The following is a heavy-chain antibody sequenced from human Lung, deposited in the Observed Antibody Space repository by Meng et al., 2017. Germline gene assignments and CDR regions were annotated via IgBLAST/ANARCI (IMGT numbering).Heavy chain of an antibody. V-gene: IGHV3-74*01. CDR2: INTDGSST. J-gene: IGHJ4*02. Sequence: EVQLVESGGGLVQLGGSLRLSWAASGFTFSTYWMHWARQAPGKGLVWVSHINTDGSSTNYADSVKGRFTISRDNAKNTLYLQMNSLRAEDTAVYYCGRSDGYIRDWGQGTLVTVSS. CDR1: GFTFSTYW. CDR3: GRSDGYIRD. D-gene: IGHD5-24*01.